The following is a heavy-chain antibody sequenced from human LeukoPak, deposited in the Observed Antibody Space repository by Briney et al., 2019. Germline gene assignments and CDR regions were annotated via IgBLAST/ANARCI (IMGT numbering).Heavy chain of an antibody. Sequence: GGSLRLTCAASGFTFSSYAMSWVRQAPGKGLEWVSAISGSGGSTYYADSVKGRFTISRDNSKNTLYLQMNSLRAEDTAVYYCAKDRRRLWFGELLVGYNWFDPWGQGTLVTVSS. CDR3: AKDRRRLWFGELLVGYNWFDP. CDR2: ISGSGGST. V-gene: IGHV3-23*01. CDR1: GFTFSSYA. D-gene: IGHD3-10*01. J-gene: IGHJ5*02.